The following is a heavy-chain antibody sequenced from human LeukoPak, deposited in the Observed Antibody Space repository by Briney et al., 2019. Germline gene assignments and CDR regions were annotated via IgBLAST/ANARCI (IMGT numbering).Heavy chain of an antibody. Sequence: SGGSLRLSCAVSGFTFKNYAMSWVRQAPGKGLEWIGEISHGGTTNYNPSLRSRVAMSLDRANNQFSLSLTSVTAADTAVYYCTRESRPFCPFAYWGQGVLVTVSS. J-gene: IGHJ4*02. CDR1: GFTFKNYA. CDR2: ISHGGTT. CDR3: TRESRPFCPFAY. D-gene: IGHD2-2*01. V-gene: IGHV4-4*02.